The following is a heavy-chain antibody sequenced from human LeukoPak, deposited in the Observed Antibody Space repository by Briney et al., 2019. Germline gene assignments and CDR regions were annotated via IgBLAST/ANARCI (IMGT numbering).Heavy chain of an antibody. J-gene: IGHJ5*02. CDR3: ARADSSNWYWFDP. V-gene: IGHV1-2*02. D-gene: IGHD6-13*01. CDR1: GYTFTGYY. Sequence: ASVKVSFKASGYTFTGYYMHWVRQAPGQGLEWMGWINPNSGGTNYEQKFQGRVTMTRDTSMSTAYMELSSLRSDDTAVYYCARADSSNWYWFDPWGQGTLVTVSS. CDR2: INPNSGGT.